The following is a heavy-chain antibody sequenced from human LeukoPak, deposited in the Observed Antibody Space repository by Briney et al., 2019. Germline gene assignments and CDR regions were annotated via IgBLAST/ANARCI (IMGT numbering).Heavy chain of an antibody. J-gene: IGHJ4*02. Sequence: PAGSLRLSCAASGFTSSSYEMNCVRQAPGKRLEWVSYISSSGSTIYYADSVKGRFTISRDNAKNSLYLQMNSLRAEDTAVYYCASKPKIGYWGQGTLVTVSS. CDR3: ASKPKIGY. CDR1: GFTSSSYE. CDR2: ISSSGSTI. V-gene: IGHV3-48*03.